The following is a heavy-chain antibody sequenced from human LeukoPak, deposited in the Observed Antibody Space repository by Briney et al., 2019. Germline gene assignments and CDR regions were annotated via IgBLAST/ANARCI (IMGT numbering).Heavy chain of an antibody. J-gene: IGHJ4*02. Sequence: PGGSLRLSCAASGFTFSSYAMSWVRQAPGKGLEWVSAISGSGGSTYYADSVKGRFTISRDNAKNSLYLQMNSLRAEDTAAYYCARFGMPKYSGSPGDYWGQGTLVTVSS. V-gene: IGHV3-23*01. CDR3: ARFGMPKYSGSPGDY. CDR1: GFTFSSYA. D-gene: IGHD1-26*01. CDR2: ISGSGGST.